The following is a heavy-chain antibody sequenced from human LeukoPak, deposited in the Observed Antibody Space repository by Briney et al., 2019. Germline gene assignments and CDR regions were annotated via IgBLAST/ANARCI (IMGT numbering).Heavy chain of an antibody. J-gene: IGHJ4*02. D-gene: IGHD5-24*01. CDR1: GGSISSSSYY. Sequence: SETLSLTCTVSGGSISSSSYYWGWIRQPPGKGLEWIGSIYYSGSTYYNPSLKSRVTISVDTSKNQFSLKLSSVTAADTAVYYCARHELDGYSPYYFDYWGQGTLVSVSS. V-gene: IGHV4-39*01. CDR3: ARHELDGYSPYYFDY. CDR2: IYYSGST.